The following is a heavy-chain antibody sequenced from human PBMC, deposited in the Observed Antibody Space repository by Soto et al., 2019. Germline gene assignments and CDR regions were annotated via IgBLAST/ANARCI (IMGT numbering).Heavy chain of an antibody. J-gene: IGHJ4*02. V-gene: IGHV3-7*03. Sequence: PGGSLRLSCAASGFTFTNYYMSWVRQAQGKGLEWVANVNEDGSERYYVDSVKGRFTVSRDNAKNSLYLQMNSLRAEDTAVYYCAKDKVAGSYFDYWGQGTLVTVSS. CDR3: AKDKVAGSYFDY. CDR1: GFTFTNYY. CDR2: VNEDGSER. D-gene: IGHD6-19*01.